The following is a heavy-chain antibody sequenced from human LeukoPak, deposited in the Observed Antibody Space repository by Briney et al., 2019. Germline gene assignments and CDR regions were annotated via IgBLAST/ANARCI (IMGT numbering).Heavy chain of an antibody. CDR1: GYSISSGYY. Sequence: SETLSLTCAVSGYSISSGYYWGWIRQPPGKGLEWIGSMYHSGSTYYNPSLKSRVPISVDTSKNQFSLKLSSVTAADTAVYYCARGDSSGYYGDYWGQGTLVTVSS. CDR2: MYHSGST. V-gene: IGHV4-38-2*01. D-gene: IGHD3-22*01. J-gene: IGHJ4*02. CDR3: ARGDSSGYYGDY.